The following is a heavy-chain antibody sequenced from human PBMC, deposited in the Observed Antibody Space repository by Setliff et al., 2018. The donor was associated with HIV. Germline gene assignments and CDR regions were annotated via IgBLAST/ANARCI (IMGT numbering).Heavy chain of an antibody. CDR1: GGSISSSNW. J-gene: IGHJ4*02. CDR2: IYHSGST. CDR3: HAYYYDSSGYFYFDY. V-gene: IGHV4-4*02. Sequence: SETLSLTCAVSGGSISSSNWWTWVRQAPGKGLEWIGEIYHSGSTNYNPSLKSRVTISVDTSKNQFSLKLSSVTAADTAVYYCHAYYYDSSGYFYFDYWGQGTLVTVSS. D-gene: IGHD3-22*01.